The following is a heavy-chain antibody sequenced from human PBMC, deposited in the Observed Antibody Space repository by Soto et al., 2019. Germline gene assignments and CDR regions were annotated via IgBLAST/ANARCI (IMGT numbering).Heavy chain of an antibody. D-gene: IGHD3-16*01. Sequence: GGSLRLSCAASGFTFSSYWMHWVRQTPEKGLVWVSHIDSGRIGYADSVKGRFTISRDNAKNSLYLQMNSLRPEDTALYYCTKARLWGGDGYNSYYYNAMDVWGQGTTVTVSS. CDR2: IDSGRI. CDR3: TKARLWGGDGYNSYYYNAMDV. J-gene: IGHJ6*02. V-gene: IGHV3-74*01. CDR1: GFTFSSYW.